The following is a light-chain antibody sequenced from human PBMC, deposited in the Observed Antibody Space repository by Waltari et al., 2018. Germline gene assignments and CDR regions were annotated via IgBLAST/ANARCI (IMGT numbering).Light chain of an antibody. V-gene: IGLV2-23*01. J-gene: IGLJ3*02. CDR3: CSYAGSYTWV. Sequence: QSALTQPASVSGSPGLSITISCTGTSSDVGHYNLVSWYQQYPGKAPKVMIYDDNRRPTGVSDRFSGSKSGNTASLTISGVQAEDEADYYCCSYAGSYTWVFGGGTKLTVL. CDR2: DDN. CDR1: SSDVGHYNL.